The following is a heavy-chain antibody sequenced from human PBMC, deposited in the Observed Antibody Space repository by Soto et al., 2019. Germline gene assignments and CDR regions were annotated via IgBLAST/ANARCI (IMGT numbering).Heavy chain of an antibody. V-gene: IGHV1-69*13. CDR3: ARGERAVANRVGMDV. Sequence: EALVKVSCKASEGSFRDYVISWVRQGPGQGLDWMGGIIPSLGAAHYAQRFEGRVRITADGSTSTAFMEVTSLRSEDTAVYYCARGERAVANRVGMDVWGQGTSVTVSS. D-gene: IGHD6-19*01. CDR2: IIPSLGAA. J-gene: IGHJ6*02. CDR1: EGSFRDYV.